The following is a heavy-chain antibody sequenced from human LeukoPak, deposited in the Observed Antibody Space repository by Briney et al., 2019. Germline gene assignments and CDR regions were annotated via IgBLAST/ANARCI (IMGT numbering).Heavy chain of an antibody. J-gene: IGHJ4*02. CDR3: VRGLSWGSGSGYFDF. D-gene: IGHD7-27*01. CDR1: RGSISGYY. V-gene: IGHV4-59*01. Sequence: PSETLSLTCTVSRGSISGYYWSWVRQPPGKGLEWIGYFYYSVTTNYNPSPKSRVTISVDTSKNQFSLNLTSVTAADTAVYYCVRGLSWGSGSGYFDFWGQGTLVTVSS. CDR2: FYYSVTT.